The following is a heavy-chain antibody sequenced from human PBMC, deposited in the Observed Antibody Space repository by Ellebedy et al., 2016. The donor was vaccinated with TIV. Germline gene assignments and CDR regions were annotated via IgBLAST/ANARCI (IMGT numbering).Heavy chain of an antibody. Sequence: ASVKVSCKASGYTFTANYVHWVRQAPGQSLEWMGWINPDSGGTNFAQNFQGRVSMTRDASINTVYMQLTRPQSDDTAVYYCARVRRGSSGMDVWGQGTTVTVSS. CDR3: ARVRRGSSGMDV. CDR2: INPDSGGT. V-gene: IGHV1-2*02. CDR1: GYTFTANY. J-gene: IGHJ6*02. D-gene: IGHD1-1*01.